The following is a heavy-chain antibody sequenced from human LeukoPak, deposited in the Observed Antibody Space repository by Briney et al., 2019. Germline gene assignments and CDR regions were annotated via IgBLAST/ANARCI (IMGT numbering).Heavy chain of an antibody. V-gene: IGHV3-7*03. Sequence: GGSLRLSCAGSGFTFVSYWMTWVRQAPGKGLEWVANIKQDGSEKYYVDSVKGRFTISRDNAQNSLYLRMNSLRAEDTAVYYCARPRDSGWSKTWDYWGQGTLVTVSS. CDR1: GFTFVSYW. CDR3: ARPRDSGWSKTWDY. CDR2: IKQDGSEK. J-gene: IGHJ4*02. D-gene: IGHD6-13*01.